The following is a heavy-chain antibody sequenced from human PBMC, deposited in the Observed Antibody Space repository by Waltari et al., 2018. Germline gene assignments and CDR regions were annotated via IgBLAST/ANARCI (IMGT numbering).Heavy chain of an antibody. V-gene: IGHV4-34*01. Sequence: QLQLQQWGAGLLKPSETLSLTCAVYGGSFSGYYWSWIRQPPGKGLEWIGEINHSGSTNYNPSLKSRVTISVDTSKNQFSLKLSSVTAADTAVYYCAREPYSSSYFDPWGQGTLVTVSS. J-gene: IGHJ5*02. CDR2: INHSGST. CDR1: GGSFSGYY. D-gene: IGHD6-13*01. CDR3: AREPYSSSYFDP.